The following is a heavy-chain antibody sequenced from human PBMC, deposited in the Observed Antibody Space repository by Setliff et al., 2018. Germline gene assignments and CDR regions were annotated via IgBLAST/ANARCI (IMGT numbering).Heavy chain of an antibody. CDR1: GGSSSGYH. Sequence: PSETLSLTCAVYGGSSSGYHWSWIRQAPGKGLEWIGSIYHSGSTYFNPSLKSRVTISVDTSKNQFSLKLNSVTAADTTVYYCARAVPRGATPDYWYFDLWGRGTLVTVS. CDR3: ARAVPRGATPDYWYFDL. D-gene: IGHD2-2*01. CDR2: IYHSGST. V-gene: IGHV4-34*01. J-gene: IGHJ2*01.